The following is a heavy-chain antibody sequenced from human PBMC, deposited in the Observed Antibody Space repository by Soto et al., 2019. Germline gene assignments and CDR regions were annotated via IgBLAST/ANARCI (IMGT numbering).Heavy chain of an antibody. Sequence: SETLSLTCTVSGGSISSSSYYWGWIRQPPGKGLEWIGSIYYSGSTYYNPSLKSRVTISVDTSKNQFSLKLSSVTAADTAVYYCARPVSSRGRVYGDYVFNWYFDLSGRGTLVPVSS. CDR2: IYYSGST. CDR1: GGSISSSSYY. J-gene: IGHJ2*01. CDR3: ARPVSSRGRVYGDYVFNWYFDL. V-gene: IGHV4-39*01. D-gene: IGHD4-17*01.